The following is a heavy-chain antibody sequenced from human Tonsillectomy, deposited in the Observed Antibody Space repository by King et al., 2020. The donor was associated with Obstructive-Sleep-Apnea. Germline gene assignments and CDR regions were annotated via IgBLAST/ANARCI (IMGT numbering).Heavy chain of an antibody. CDR1: GYSFTSHW. CDR3: ARLPIYDRSAYYYGPAPFDYYFDY. V-gene: IGHV5-51*01. J-gene: IGHJ4*02. Sequence: QLVQSGAEVKKPGESLKISCKGSGYSFTSHWIGWVRQMPGKGLEWMGIIYAGDSDTRYSPSFQGQVTLSVDKSISTAYLQWNSLKASDTAMYYCARLPIYDRSAYYYGPAPFDYYFDYWGQGTLVTVSS. CDR2: IYAGDSDT. D-gene: IGHD3-22*01.